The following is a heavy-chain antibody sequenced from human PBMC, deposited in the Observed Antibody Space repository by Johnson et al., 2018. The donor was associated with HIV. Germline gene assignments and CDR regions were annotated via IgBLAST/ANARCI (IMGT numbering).Heavy chain of an antibody. CDR2: IGTAGDT. V-gene: IGHV3-13*01. CDR1: GFTFSSYD. Sequence: VQLVESGGGLVQPGGSLRLSCAASGFTFSSYDMHWVRQATGKGLEWVSAIGTAGDTYYPGSVKGRFTISRDNSKNTLYLQMNSLRAEDTAVYYCASRQYFSSFDIWGQGTMVTVSS. D-gene: IGHD3-3*01. CDR3: ASRQYFSSFDI. J-gene: IGHJ3*02.